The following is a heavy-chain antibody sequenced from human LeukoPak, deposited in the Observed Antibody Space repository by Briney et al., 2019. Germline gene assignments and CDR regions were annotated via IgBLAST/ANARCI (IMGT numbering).Heavy chain of an antibody. CDR1: GGSISSYY. Sequence: SETLSLTCTVSGGSISSYYWSWIRQPPGKGLEWIGYIYYSGSTYYNPSLKSRVTISVDRSKNQFSLKLSSVTAADTAVYYCARGGDDYSYGEFDYWGQGTLVTVSS. J-gene: IGHJ4*02. CDR2: IYYSGST. D-gene: IGHD5-18*01. V-gene: IGHV4-59*12. CDR3: ARGGDDYSYGEFDY.